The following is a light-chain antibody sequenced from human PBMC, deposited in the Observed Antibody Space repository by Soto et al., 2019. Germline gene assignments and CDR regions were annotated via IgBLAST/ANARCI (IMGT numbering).Light chain of an antibody. CDR1: SSDVGNYNL. Sequence: QSVLTQPASVSGSPGQSITISCTGTSSDVGNYNLVSWYQQHPGKAPKLMIYEVSKRPSGVSNRFSGSKSGNTASLTISGLQAEDEADYYCCSYAGSSTYVFGTGTKVNVL. CDR2: EVS. V-gene: IGLV2-23*02. CDR3: CSYAGSSTYV. J-gene: IGLJ1*01.